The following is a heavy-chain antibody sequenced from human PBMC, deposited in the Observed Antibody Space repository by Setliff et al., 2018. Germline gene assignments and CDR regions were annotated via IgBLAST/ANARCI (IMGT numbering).Heavy chain of an antibody. Sequence: SETLSLTCTVSGDSISSRPFYWGWFRQPAGKELEWIGQIYTSWSTIYNPSLKSRVTMLLDTSKNQFSLTLTSVTAADTAVYYCARMTGFQYIDVWGKGTTVTVSS. CDR2: IYTSWST. V-gene: IGHV4-61*09. CDR3: ARMTGFQYIDV. CDR1: GDSISSRPFY. J-gene: IGHJ6*03. D-gene: IGHD3-3*01.